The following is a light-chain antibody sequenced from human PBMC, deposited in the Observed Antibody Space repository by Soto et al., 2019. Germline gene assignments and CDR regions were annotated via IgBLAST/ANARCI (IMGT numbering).Light chain of an antibody. Sequence: DIVMTQSPDSLAVSLGERATINCKSSQSVLYSPNNKNYLAWYQQKPGQPPNLLIFWASIRESGVPDRFSGSGSGTDFTLTISSLQAEDVAVYYCQKYYSTPTFGQGTKVEI. J-gene: IGKJ1*01. CDR3: QKYYSTPT. V-gene: IGKV4-1*01. CDR1: QSVLYSPNNKNY. CDR2: WAS.